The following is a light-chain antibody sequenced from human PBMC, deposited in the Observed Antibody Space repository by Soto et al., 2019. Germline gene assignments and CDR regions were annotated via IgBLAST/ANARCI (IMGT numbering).Light chain of an antibody. CDR3: QSYDSTLSASYV. V-gene: IGLV1-40*01. J-gene: IGLJ1*01. CDR2: ANI. CDR1: SSNIGAGYD. Sequence: QSVLPHPPSVRWAPGQRVTISCTGSSSNIGAGYDVHWYQQRPGAAPKLLISANINRPSGVPDRFSGSKSGTSASLAITGIQADDEGDYYCQSYDSTLSASYVFGTGTNV.